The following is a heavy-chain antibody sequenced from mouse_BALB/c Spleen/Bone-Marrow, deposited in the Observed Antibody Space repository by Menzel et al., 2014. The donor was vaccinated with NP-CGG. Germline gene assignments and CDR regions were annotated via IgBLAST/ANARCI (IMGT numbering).Heavy chain of an antibody. V-gene: IGHV1-82*01. Sequence: VQLQQSGPELVKPGASVKISCKASGYVFSTYWMNWVKQRPGQGLERIGQIYPGDGDTNYNGKFKDKVILTADKSSNTAYMQLSSLTSEDSAVYYCARWLLQYFDVWGAGTTVTVSS. CDR2: IYPGDGDT. D-gene: IGHD2-3*01. CDR3: ARWLLQYFDV. J-gene: IGHJ1*01. CDR1: GYVFSTYW.